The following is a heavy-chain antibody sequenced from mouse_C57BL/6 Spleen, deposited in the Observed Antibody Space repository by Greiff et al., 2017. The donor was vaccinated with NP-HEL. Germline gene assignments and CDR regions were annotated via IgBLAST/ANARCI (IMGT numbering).Heavy chain of an antibody. V-gene: IGHV1-55*01. CDR1: GYTFTSYW. J-gene: IGHJ3*01. CDR3: AREDGYPPEFAY. CDR2: IYPGSGST. D-gene: IGHD2-3*01. Sequence: QVQLQQPGAELVKPGASVKMSCKASGYTFTSYWITWVKQRPGQGLEWIGDIYPGSGSTNYNEKFKSKATLTVDTSSSTAYMQLSSLTSEDSAVDYCAREDGYPPEFAYWGQGTLVTVSA.